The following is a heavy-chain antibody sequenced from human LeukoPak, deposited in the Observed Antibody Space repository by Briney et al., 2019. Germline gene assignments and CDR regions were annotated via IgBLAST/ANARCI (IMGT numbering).Heavy chain of an antibody. J-gene: IGHJ4*02. CDR2: ISYDGSNK. D-gene: IGHD1-26*01. V-gene: IGHV3-30*04. CDR1: GFTFSSYA. Sequence: GGSLRLSCAASGFTFSSYAMHWVRQAPGKGLEWVAVISYDGSNKYYADSVKGRFTISSDNSKNTLYLQMNSLRAEDTAVYYCAREGREPSYLDYWGQGTLVTVAS. CDR3: AREGREPSYLDY.